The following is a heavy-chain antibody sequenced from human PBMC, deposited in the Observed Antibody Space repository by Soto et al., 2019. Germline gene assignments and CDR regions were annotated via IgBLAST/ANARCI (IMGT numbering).Heavy chain of an antibody. V-gene: IGHV1-69*06. D-gene: IGHD2-2*01. Sequence: QVQLVQSGAEVKKPGSSVKVSCKASGGTFSSYAISWVRQAPGQGLEWMGGIIPIFGTANYAQKFQGRVTITADKSTSTAYMELSRLRAEDTAVYYCAKGPCSSTSCYRAGMDVWGQGTTVTVSS. CDR2: IIPIFGTA. J-gene: IGHJ6*02. CDR1: GGTFSSYA. CDR3: AKGPCSSTSCYRAGMDV.